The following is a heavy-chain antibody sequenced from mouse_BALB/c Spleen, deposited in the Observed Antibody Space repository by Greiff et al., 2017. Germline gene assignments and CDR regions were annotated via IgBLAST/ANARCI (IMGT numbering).Heavy chain of an antibody. CDR1: GFTFSSSY. CDR3: ARFYYGNYRGGHYYAMDY. CDR2: IYAGTGGT. V-gene: IGHV1-66*01. Sequence: VQLQQSGAELVKPGASVKLSCKTSGFTFSSSYISWLKQKPGQSLEWIAWIYAGTGGTSYNQKFTGKAQLTVDTSSSTAYMQFSSLTTEDSAIYYCARFYYGNYRGGHYYAMDYWGQGTSVTVSS. J-gene: IGHJ4*01. D-gene: IGHD2-1*01.